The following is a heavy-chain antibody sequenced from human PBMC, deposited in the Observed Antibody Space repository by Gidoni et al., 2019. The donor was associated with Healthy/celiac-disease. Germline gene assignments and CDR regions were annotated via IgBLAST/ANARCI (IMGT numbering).Heavy chain of an antibody. Sequence: QFHLVQSGARVKRPWASVMVSCKASGDAFTSYGISWVRQAPGQGLEWMGWISAYNGNTNYAQKLQGRVTMTTDTSTSTAYMEMRSLRSDDTAVYYCARDEEDIAAAGQNAFDIWGQGTMVTVSS. CDR1: GDAFTSYG. CDR2: ISAYNGNT. J-gene: IGHJ3*02. D-gene: IGHD6-13*01. V-gene: IGHV1-18*01. CDR3: ARDEEDIAAAGQNAFDI.